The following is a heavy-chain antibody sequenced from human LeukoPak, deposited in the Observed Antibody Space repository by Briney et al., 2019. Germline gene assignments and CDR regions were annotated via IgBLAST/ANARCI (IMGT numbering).Heavy chain of an antibody. D-gene: IGHD6-6*01. CDR2: VYYTGSN. CDR3: ARHFAYSSSSYFDY. V-gene: IGHV4-59*08. CDR1: GGSVSNYY. Sequence: SLTLSLTCSVSGGSVSNYYWSWIRQPPGKGLEWIGYVYYTGSNNYNPSLKSRVTMFEDKSKNQFSLRLYSVTVADTAVYYCARHFAYSSSSYFDYWGQGSLVTVSS. J-gene: IGHJ4*02.